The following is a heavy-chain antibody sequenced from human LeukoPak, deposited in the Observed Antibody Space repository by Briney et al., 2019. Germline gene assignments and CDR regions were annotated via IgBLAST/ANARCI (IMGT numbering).Heavy chain of an antibody. Sequence: VRSLRLSCAASGFSFSSDGMHCVRQAPGKGLERGAVIWDDGSNKYYADSVKGRFTISRDNSKYTLYMHMNNLRAEDPAVYYCARDFTWFGEFTYYYYHGMDVCGKGPTVTVSS. D-gene: IGHD3-10*01. J-gene: IGHJ6*04. CDR1: GFSFSSDG. CDR2: IWDDGSNK. V-gene: IGHV3-33*01. CDR3: ARDFTWFGEFTYYYYHGMDV.